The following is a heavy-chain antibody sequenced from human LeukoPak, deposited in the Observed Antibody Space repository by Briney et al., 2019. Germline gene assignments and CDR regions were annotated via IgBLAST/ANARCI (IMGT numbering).Heavy chain of an antibody. CDR1: GFTFSSYS. Sequence: GGSLRLSCAASGFTFSSYSMNWVRQAPGKGLEWVSSISSSSSYIYYADSVKGRFTISRDNAKNSLYLQMNSLRAEDTAVYYCAREGEEDYDFWSGYYTAPFDYWGQGTLVTVSS. V-gene: IGHV3-21*01. D-gene: IGHD3-3*01. CDR3: AREGEEDYDFWSGYYTAPFDY. CDR2: ISSSSSYI. J-gene: IGHJ4*02.